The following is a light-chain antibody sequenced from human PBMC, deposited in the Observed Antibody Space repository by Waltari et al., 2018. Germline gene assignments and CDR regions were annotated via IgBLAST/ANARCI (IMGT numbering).Light chain of an antibody. Sequence: QAALTQPPSVSKSLGQTVTISCTGTTSDVGGYYDVCWYQQHPGTAPRPLMYDVNERPSGVSDRFSGSKSGNMASLTISGLQAEDEAIYYCSSYRSGSTVVFGSGTKLTVL. CDR3: SSYRSGSTVV. CDR2: DVN. V-gene: IGLV2-11*01. J-gene: IGLJ6*01. CDR1: TSDVGGYYD.